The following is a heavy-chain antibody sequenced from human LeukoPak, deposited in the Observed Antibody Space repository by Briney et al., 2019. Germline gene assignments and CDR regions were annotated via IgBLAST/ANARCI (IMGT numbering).Heavy chain of an antibody. CDR2: MNQGGSDK. V-gene: IGHV3-7*01. CDR3: TRDRSRAEDD. CDR1: GFTFSGHW. D-gene: IGHD1-14*01. J-gene: IGHJ4*02. Sequence: GGSLRVSCAGCGFTFSGHWMSWGRQAPGKGLEWVANMNQGGSDKYYVDSVKGRFTISRDNANNLLYLQMNSLRGEDTAVYYCTRDRSRAEDDWGQGTLVTVSS.